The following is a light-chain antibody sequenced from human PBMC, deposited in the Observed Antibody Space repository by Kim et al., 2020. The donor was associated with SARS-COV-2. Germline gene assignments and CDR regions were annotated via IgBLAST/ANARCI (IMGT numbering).Light chain of an antibody. CDR1: QSVSSY. CDR3: QQRTNWPLT. V-gene: IGKV3-11*01. J-gene: IGKJ4*01. Sequence: VSPGERSTLSCRASQSVSSYLAWYQQKAGQAPRLLIYDASNRATGIPARFSGSGSGTDFTLTISSLEPEDFAVYYCQQRTNWPLTFGGGTKVDIK. CDR2: DAS.